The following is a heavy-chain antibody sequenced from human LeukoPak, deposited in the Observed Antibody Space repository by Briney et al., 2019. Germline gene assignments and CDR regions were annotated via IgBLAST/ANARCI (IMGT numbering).Heavy chain of an antibody. CDR1: GGSISSGSYY. CDR3: ARDAHYYDSSGYVWYYGMDV. CDR2: ICTSGST. V-gene: IGHV4-61*02. D-gene: IGHD3-22*01. J-gene: IGHJ6*02. Sequence: TLSLTCTVSGGSISSGSYYWSWIRQPAGKGLEWIGRICTSGSTNYNPSLKSRVTISVDTSKNQFSLKLSSVTAADTAVYYCARDAHYYDSSGYVWYYGMDVWGQGTTVTVSS.